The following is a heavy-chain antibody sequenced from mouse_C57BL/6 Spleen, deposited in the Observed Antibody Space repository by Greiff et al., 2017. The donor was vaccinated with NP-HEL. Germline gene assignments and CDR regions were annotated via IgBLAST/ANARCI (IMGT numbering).Heavy chain of an antibody. J-gene: IGHJ1*03. D-gene: IGHD2-10*02. CDR3: ARRGPSNHWYFDV. Sequence: QVQLQQSGAELVRPGTSVKVSCKASGYAFTNYLIEWVKQRPGQGLEWIGVINPGSGGTNYNEKFKGKATLTADKSSSTAYMQLSSLTSEDSAVYFCARRGPSNHWYFDVWGTGTTVTVSS. CDR2: INPGSGGT. V-gene: IGHV1-54*01. CDR1: GYAFTNYL.